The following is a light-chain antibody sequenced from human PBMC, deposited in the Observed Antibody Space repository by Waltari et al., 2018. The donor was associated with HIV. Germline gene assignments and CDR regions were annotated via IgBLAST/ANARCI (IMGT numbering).Light chain of an antibody. V-gene: IGLV2-8*01. CDR3: TSYAGINPVA. Sequence: QSALTQPPSASGSPGQSVTISCTGTSSDVGRYDYVSWYQQHPGKAATLLIYEVNKRPSGVPDRFSGSKSGNTASLTVSGLQAEDEAEYSCTSYAGINPVAFGGGTKLTVL. CDR1: SSDVGRYDY. CDR2: EVN. J-gene: IGLJ2*01.